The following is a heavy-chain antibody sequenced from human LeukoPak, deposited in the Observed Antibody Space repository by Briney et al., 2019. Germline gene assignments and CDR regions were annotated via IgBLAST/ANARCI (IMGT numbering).Heavy chain of an antibody. Sequence: SETLSLTCTVSGGSISSNSYYWGWIRQSPGKGLEWIGSIYYSGSTYYNPSLKSRVTISVDTSKNQFSLKLSSVTAADTAMYYCARNRYYYGSGNYGVPNWFDPWGQGTLVTVSS. D-gene: IGHD3-10*01. CDR1: GGSISSNSYY. CDR2: IYYSGST. J-gene: IGHJ5*02. CDR3: ARNRYYYGSGNYGVPNWFDP. V-gene: IGHV4-39*01.